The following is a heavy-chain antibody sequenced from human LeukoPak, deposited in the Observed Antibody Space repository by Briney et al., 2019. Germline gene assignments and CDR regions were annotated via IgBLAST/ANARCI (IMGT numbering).Heavy chain of an antibody. CDR3: ARDTTDYYDSSGYLDY. J-gene: IGHJ4*02. V-gene: IGHV1-2*02. Sequence: GASVKVSCKASGYIFTGYYMHWVRQAPGQGLEWMGWINPNSGDTNYAQKFQGGVTMTRDTSISTAYMELSRLRSDDTAVYYCARDTTDYYDSSGYLDYWGQGTLVTVSS. D-gene: IGHD3-22*01. CDR1: GYIFTGYY. CDR2: INPNSGDT.